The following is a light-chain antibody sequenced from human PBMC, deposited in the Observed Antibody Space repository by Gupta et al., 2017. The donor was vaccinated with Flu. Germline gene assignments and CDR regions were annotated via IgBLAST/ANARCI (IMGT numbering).Light chain of an antibody. CDR3: QVGDTTTDRSEG. V-gene: IGLV3-21*02. Sequence: QWYKKKQGQAPVLVDFDDTYRPAGIPERISGSKTGNTATLSINRVEVGDEADYFCQVGDTTTDRSEGFGPGTQVTVL. CDR2: DDT. J-gene: IGLJ1*01.